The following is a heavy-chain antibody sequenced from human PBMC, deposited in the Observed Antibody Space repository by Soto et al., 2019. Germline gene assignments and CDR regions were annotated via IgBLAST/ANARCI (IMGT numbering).Heavy chain of an antibody. CDR1: GYIFSTYG. J-gene: IGHJ4*02. Sequence: QVQLVQSGAEVKNPGASVKVSCKASGYIFSTYGFSWVRQAPGQGLEWMGWIGPYTGVTNYAQKFQGRVTMTTDTSTSTAYMELKSLTSDDTAVYYCARDGDGPGRRYDYWGQGTLITVSS. V-gene: IGHV1-18*01. CDR2: IGPYTGVT. D-gene: IGHD3-10*01. CDR3: ARDGDGPGRRYDY.